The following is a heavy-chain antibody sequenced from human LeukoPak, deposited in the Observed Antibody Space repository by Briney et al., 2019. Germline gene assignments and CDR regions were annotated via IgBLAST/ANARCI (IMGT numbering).Heavy chain of an antibody. V-gene: IGHV3-48*01. J-gene: IGHJ5*02. Sequence: PGGSLRLSCAASGFTLSSYSMNWVRQAPGKGLEWVSYISSSSSTIYYADSVKGRFTISRDNAKNSLYLQMDSLRAEDTAVYYCARVVSIAAAGPAFDPWGQGTLVTVSS. CDR2: ISSSSSTI. CDR1: GFTLSSYS. D-gene: IGHD6-13*01. CDR3: ARVVSIAAAGPAFDP.